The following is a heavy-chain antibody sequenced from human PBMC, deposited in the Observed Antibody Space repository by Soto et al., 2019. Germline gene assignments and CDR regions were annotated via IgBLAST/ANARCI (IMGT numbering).Heavy chain of an antibody. J-gene: IGHJ4*02. Sequence: SETLSLTCTVSGGSISSGSYYWSWIRQHPGKGLEWIGYIYFNGNTYYNPSLKSRVAISLDMSKNHFSLKLSSVTAADTAMYYCATNIVASSDYFDSWGQGTLVTVPQ. CDR2: IYFNGNT. D-gene: IGHD5-12*01. V-gene: IGHV4-31*03. CDR1: GGSISSGSYY. CDR3: ATNIVASSDYFDS.